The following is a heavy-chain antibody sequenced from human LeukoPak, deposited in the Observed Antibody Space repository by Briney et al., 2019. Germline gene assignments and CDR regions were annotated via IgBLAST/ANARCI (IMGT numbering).Heavy chain of an antibody. CDR3: ATGDSSGYYPYYFDQ. CDR2: ISGYNGDS. V-gene: IGHV1-18*01. D-gene: IGHD3-22*01. CDR1: GYSYTRYG. Sequence: ASVKVSCKASGYSYTRYGIAWVRQAPAQGLEWMGWISGYNGDSNFAPKVQGRVTMTTDTSANIAYMELRSLRSEDTAVYYCATGDSSGYYPYYFDQWGQGTLVAVSS. J-gene: IGHJ4*02.